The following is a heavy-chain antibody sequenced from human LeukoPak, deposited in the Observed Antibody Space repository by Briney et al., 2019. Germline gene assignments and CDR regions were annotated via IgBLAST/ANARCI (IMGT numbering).Heavy chain of an antibody. CDR2: IYSGGST. CDR1: GFTVSSNY. D-gene: IGHD5-12*01. Sequence: PGGSLRLSCAASGFTVSSNYMSWVRQAPGKGLEWVSVIYSGGSTYYADSVKGRVTISRDNSKNTLYLLMNSLRAEDTVVYYCARGPSGYHSTGGQGTLVTVSS. J-gene: IGHJ4*02. V-gene: IGHV3-66*01. CDR3: ARGPSGYHST.